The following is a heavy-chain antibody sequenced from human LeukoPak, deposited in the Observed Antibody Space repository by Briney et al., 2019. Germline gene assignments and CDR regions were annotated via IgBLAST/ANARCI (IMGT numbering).Heavy chain of an antibody. CDR1: GDSISGYY. Sequence: ETLSLTCTVSGDSISGYYWSWIRQPPGKGLEWVGRIKSKADGGTTDYAVPVKGRFTISRDDSKTTLYLQMNSLKTEDTAFYYCSTDGGSYWGQGTLVTVSS. CDR3: STDGGSY. D-gene: IGHD4-23*01. V-gene: IGHV3-15*01. J-gene: IGHJ4*02. CDR2: IKSKADGGTT.